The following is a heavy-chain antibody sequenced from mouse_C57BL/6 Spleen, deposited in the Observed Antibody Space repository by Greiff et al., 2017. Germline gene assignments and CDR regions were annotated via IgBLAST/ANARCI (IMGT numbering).Heavy chain of an antibody. CDR1: GYTFTSYW. V-gene: IGHV1-52*01. J-gene: IGHJ4*01. CDR2: IDPSDSET. D-gene: IGHD1-1*01. Sequence: VQLKQPGAELVRPGSSVKLSCKASGYTFTSYWMHWVKQRPIQGLEWIGNIDPSDSETHYNQKFKDKATLTVDKSSSTAYMQLSSLTSEDSAVYYCARRDTTVVESMDYWGQGTSVTVSS. CDR3: ARRDTTVVESMDY.